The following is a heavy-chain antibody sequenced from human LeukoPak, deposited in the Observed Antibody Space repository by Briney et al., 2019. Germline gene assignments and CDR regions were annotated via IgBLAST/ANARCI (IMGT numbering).Heavy chain of an antibody. CDR3: ATGVDTAMGVFDY. V-gene: IGHV1-24*01. J-gene: IGHJ4*02. D-gene: IGHD5-18*01. Sequence: ASVKVSCKVSGYTLTELSMHWVRQAPGKGLDWMGGFDPEDGETIYAQKFQGRVTMTEDTSTDTAYMELSSLRSEDTAVYYCATGVDTAMGVFDYWGQGTLVTVSS. CDR1: GYTLTELS. CDR2: FDPEDGET.